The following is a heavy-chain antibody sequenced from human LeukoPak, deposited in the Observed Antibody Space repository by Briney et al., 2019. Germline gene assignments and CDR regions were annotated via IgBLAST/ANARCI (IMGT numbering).Heavy chain of an antibody. V-gene: IGHV4-34*04. D-gene: IGHD4-17*01. CDR2: INHSGYT. CDR3: TRMTTGHDY. Sequence: SETLSLPCAVSGVSFDDYYWAWVRQTPGKGLEWIGEINHSGYTNDSPSLKSRATLSVDTSRKQFSLNLRSVTVADAGIYYCTRMTTGHDYWGQGTLVTVSS. J-gene: IGHJ4*02. CDR1: GVSFDDYY.